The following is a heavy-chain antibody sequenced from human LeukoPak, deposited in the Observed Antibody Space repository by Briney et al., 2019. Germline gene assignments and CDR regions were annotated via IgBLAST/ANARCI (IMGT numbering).Heavy chain of an antibody. CDR2: ITPNSGGT. V-gene: IGHV1-2*02. CDR3: ARVYRWLHPNDAFDI. D-gene: IGHD5-12*01. CDR1: GYTFTDYY. J-gene: IGHJ3*02. Sequence: ASVKVSCKASGYTFTDYYMHWVRQAPGQGLEWMGWITPNSGGTNYAQKFQGRVTMTSDTSISTAYMELSRLRSNDTAVYYCARVYRWLHPNDAFDIWGQGTMVTVSS.